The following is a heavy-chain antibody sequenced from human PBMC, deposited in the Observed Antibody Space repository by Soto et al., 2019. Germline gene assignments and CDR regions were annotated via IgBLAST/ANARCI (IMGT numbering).Heavy chain of an antibody. CDR2: IIPIFGTA. V-gene: IGHV1-69*06. Sequence: SVKVSCKASGGTFSSCAISCVRQAPGQGLEWMGGIIPIFGTANYAQKFQGRVTITADKSTSTAYMELSSLRSEDTAVYYCARSLSPSPAYCGGDCYSFPYYFDYWGQGTLVTVSS. D-gene: IGHD2-21*02. J-gene: IGHJ4*02. CDR3: ARSLSPSPAYCGGDCYSFPYYFDY. CDR1: GGTFSSCA.